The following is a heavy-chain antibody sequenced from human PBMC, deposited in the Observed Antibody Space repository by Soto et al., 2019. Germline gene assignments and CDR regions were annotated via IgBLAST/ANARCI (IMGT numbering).Heavy chain of an antibody. V-gene: IGHV3-23*01. J-gene: IGHJ6*02. CDR1: GFSFSSHA. Sequence: LRLSCAASGFSFSSHAMSWVRQAPGKGLEWVSVISGSGGSTYYADSVKGRFTISRDNSKNTLYLQMNSLRAEDTAVYYCAKDPTAARSYYYYGMDVWGQGTTVTVSS. D-gene: IGHD6-6*01. CDR2: ISGSGGST. CDR3: AKDPTAARSYYYYGMDV.